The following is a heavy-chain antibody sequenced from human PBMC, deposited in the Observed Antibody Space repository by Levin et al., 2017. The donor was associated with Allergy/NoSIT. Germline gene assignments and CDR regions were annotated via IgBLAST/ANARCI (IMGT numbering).Heavy chain of an antibody. CDR3: ARGGVVTRRALGY. CDR2: INPSGGST. J-gene: IGHJ4*02. CDR1: GYTFTSYY. D-gene: IGHD4-23*01. V-gene: IGHV1-46*01. Sequence: GESLKISCKASGYTFTSYYMHWVRQAPGQGLEWMGIINPSGGSTSYAQKFQGRVTMTRDTSTSTVYMELSSLRSEDTAVYYCARGGVVTRRALGYWGQGTLVTVSS.